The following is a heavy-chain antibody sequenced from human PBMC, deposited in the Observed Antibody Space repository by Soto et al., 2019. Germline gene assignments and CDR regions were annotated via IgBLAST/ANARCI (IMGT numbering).Heavy chain of an antibody. V-gene: IGHV1-2*04. CDR2: INPNSGGT. D-gene: IGHD4-17*01. J-gene: IGHJ6*03. CDR1: GYTFTGYY. CDR3: ARGTVTTDYYYYYMDV. Sequence: ASVKVSCKASGYTFTGYYMHWVRQAPGQGLEWMGWINPNSGGTNYAQKSQGWVTMTRDTSISTAYMELSRLRSDDTAVYYCARGTVTTDYYYYYMDVWGKGTTVTVSS.